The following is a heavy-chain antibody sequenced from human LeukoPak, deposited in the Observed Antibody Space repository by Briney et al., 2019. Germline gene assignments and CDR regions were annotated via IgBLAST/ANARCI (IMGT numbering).Heavy chain of an antibody. Sequence: SETLSLTCAVYGGSFSGYYWSWIRQPPGKGLEWIGEINHSGSTNYNPSLKGRVTISVDTSKNQFSLKLSSVTAADTAVYYCATMVRGSGWFDPWGQGTLVTVSS. CDR1: GGSFSGYY. V-gene: IGHV4-34*01. D-gene: IGHD3-10*01. CDR2: INHSGST. CDR3: ATMVRGSGWFDP. J-gene: IGHJ5*02.